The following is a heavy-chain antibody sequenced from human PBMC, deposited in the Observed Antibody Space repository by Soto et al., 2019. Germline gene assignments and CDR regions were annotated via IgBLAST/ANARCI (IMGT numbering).Heavy chain of an antibody. Sequence: ASVKVSCKASGYMFRSYGISWVRQAPGKGLEWMGWISTYNGNTKYGQKFQGRVTITTDTSTSTGYMELRSLRSEDTAVYYCARSYYYGSGSYFPLMSWGQGTLVTVSS. CDR3: ARSYYYGSGSYFPLMS. CDR2: ISTYNGNT. J-gene: IGHJ4*02. CDR1: GYMFRSYG. V-gene: IGHV1-18*01. D-gene: IGHD3-10*01.